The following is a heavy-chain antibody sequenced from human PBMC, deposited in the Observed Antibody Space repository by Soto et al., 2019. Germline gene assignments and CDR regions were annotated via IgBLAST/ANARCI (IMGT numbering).Heavy chain of an antibody. Sequence: GGSLRLSCAASGFTFSDYYMSWIRQAPGKGLEWVSYISSSSSYTNYADSVKGRFTISRDNAKNSLYLQMNSLRAEDTAVYYCARERGSRGWAPAVDYYYYYGMDVWGQGTTGTVSS. D-gene: IGHD6-19*01. CDR1: GFTFSDYY. CDR2: ISSSSSYT. V-gene: IGHV3-11*06. CDR3: ARERGSRGWAPAVDYYYYYGMDV. J-gene: IGHJ6*02.